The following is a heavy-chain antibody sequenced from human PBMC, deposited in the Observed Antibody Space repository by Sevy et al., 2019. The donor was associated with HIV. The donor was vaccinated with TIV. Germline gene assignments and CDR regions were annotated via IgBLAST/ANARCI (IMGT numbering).Heavy chain of an antibody. V-gene: IGHV1-18*01. D-gene: IGHD4-17*01. CDR2: ISAYSGNT. J-gene: IGHJ3*01. CDR1: GYMFTIYG. Sequence: ASVKVSCKTSGYMFTIYGITWVRQAPGQGLEWMGWISAYSGNTNYAQKLQDRVTMTTDTSTNTAYMELRSLRSDDTALYYCTRDNGHSQYGAFDFWGQGTMVTVSS. CDR3: TRDNGHSQYGAFDF.